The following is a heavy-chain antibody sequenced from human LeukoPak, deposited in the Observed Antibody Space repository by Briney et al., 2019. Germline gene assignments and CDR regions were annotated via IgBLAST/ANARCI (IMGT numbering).Heavy chain of an antibody. CDR1: GGSFSGYY. CDR2: INHSGST. Sequence: SETLSLTCAVYGGSFSGYYWSWIRQPPGKGLEWIGEINHSGSTNYNPSLKSRVTISVDTSKNQFSLKLSSVTAADTAVYYCARDPFYDILTGPTGAFDIWGQGTMVTVSS. V-gene: IGHV4-34*01. CDR3: ARDPFYDILTGPTGAFDI. J-gene: IGHJ3*02. D-gene: IGHD3-9*01.